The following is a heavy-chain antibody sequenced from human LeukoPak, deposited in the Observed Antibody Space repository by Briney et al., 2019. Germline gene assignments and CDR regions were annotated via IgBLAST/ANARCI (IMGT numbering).Heavy chain of an antibody. Sequence: VASVKVSCKASGYTFINNWMHWVRQAPGQGLEWVGLINPTGTTTLYAQKFQGRVTLTRDMSTSTDYMELRSLKSEDTAVYYCARDNSVGDIAWWFDPWSQGTLVTVSS. CDR1: GYTFINNW. V-gene: IGHV1-46*01. CDR3: ARDNSVGDIAWWFDP. J-gene: IGHJ5*02. D-gene: IGHD3-10*01. CDR2: INPTGTTT.